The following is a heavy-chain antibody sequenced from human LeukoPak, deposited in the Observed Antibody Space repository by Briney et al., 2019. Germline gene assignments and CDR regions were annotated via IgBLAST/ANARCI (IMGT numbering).Heavy chain of an antibody. CDR3: ARVWDGYSGEDY. CDR1: GFTFSNYN. J-gene: IGHJ4*02. CDR2: ITSSSSTI. V-gene: IGHV3-48*01. D-gene: IGHD5-18*01. Sequence: PGGSLRLSCAASGFTFSNYNMIWVRQAPGKGLECISFITSSSSTIHYADSVKGRFTISRDNAKKSLYLQMNRLRADDTAVYYCARVWDGYSGEDYWGQGTLVTVSS.